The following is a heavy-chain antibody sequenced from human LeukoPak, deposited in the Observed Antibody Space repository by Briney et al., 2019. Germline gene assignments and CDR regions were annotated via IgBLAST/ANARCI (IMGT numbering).Heavy chain of an antibody. D-gene: IGHD2-21*02. V-gene: IGHV3-74*01. CDR3: AKSYCGGDCYIDY. J-gene: IGHJ4*02. CDR2: INSDGSST. Sequence: GGSLRLSCAASGFTFSSYWMHWVRQAPGKGLVWVSRINSDGSSTSYVDSVKGRFTISRDNAKNTLYLQMNSLRAEDTAVYYCAKSYCGGDCYIDYWGQGTLVTVSS. CDR1: GFTFSSYW.